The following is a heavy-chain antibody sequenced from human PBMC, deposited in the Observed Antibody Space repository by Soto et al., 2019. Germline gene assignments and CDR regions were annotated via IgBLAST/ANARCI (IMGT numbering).Heavy chain of an antibody. CDR1: GYSLTTFWIGHW. Sequence: GESLKISCEGSGYSLTTFWIGHWIGWVRQTPDKGLEWVGIIYPGDSDTRYSPSFQGHVTISADKSTSTAYLQWSSLKASDTAIYYCVRAPTQQLLHPAYFDFWGQGTQVTVS. CDR2: IYPGDSDT. J-gene: IGHJ4*02. V-gene: IGHV5-51*01. CDR3: VRAPTQQLLHPAYFDF. D-gene: IGHD2-15*01.